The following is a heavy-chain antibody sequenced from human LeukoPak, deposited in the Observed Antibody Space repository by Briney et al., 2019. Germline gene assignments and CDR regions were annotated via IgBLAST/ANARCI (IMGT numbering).Heavy chain of an antibody. CDR3: ARWDYYDSSGYDY. J-gene: IGHJ4*02. CDR2: IYYSGST. D-gene: IGHD3-22*01. V-gene: IGHV4-59*08. Sequence: YIYYSGSTNYTPSLKSRVTISVDTSKNQFSLKLSSVTAADTAVYYCARWDYYDSSGYDYWGQGTLVTVSS.